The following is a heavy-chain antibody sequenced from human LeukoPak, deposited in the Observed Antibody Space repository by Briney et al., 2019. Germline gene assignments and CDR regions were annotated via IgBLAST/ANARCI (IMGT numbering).Heavy chain of an antibody. Sequence: PSETLFLTCAVYGGSFSGYYWSWIRQPPGKGLEWIGYIYYSGSTNYNPSLKSRVTISVDTSKNQFSLKLSSVTAADTAVYYCARESYVWGSYTPHQFDPWGQGTLVTVSS. V-gene: IGHV4-59*01. J-gene: IGHJ5*02. CDR2: IYYSGST. CDR1: GGSFSGYY. CDR3: ARESYVWGSYTPHQFDP. D-gene: IGHD3-16*01.